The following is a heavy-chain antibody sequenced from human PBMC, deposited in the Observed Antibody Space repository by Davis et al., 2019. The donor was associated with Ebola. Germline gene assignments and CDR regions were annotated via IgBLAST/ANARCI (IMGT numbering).Heavy chain of an antibody. J-gene: IGHJ6*02. CDR2: INAGNGNT. CDR1: GYTFTSYG. CDR3: AREGYCSSTSCFPYYYYYGMDV. Sequence: AASVKVSCKASGYTFTSYGISWVRHAPGQRLEWMGWINAGNGNTKYSQKFQGRVTITRDTSASTAYMELSSLRSEDTAVYYCAREGYCSSTSCFPYYYYYGMDVWGQGTTVTVSS. V-gene: IGHV1-3*01. D-gene: IGHD2-2*01.